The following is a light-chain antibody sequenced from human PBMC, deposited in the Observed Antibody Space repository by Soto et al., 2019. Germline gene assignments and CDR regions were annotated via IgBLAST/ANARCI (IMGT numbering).Light chain of an antibody. V-gene: IGKV3D-20*02. CDR2: GAS. CDR3: QQRHMWPIT. J-gene: IGKJ5*01. CDR1: QSVTSSF. Sequence: EIMLTQSPGTLSLSPGERATLSCRPSQSVTSSFLAWYQQKPGQAPRLLIYGASNRATGIPDRFSGSGSGTDFTLTISSLEPEDSAVYYCQQRHMWPITFGQGTRLEI.